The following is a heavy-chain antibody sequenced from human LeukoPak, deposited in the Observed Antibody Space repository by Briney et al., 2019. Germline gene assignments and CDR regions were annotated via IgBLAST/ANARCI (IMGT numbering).Heavy chain of an antibody. CDR2: VSAYADDT. Sequence: ASVKVSCKASGYTCTSYGISWVRQAPGQGLEWMGWVSAYADDTNYVQKFRGRITMTTDTSTSTAYMELRSLRSDDTAVYYCARDCIGCHGFDYWGQGTLVTVSS. CDR1: GYTCTSYG. V-gene: IGHV1-18*01. CDR3: ARDCIGCHGFDY. D-gene: IGHD1-26*01. J-gene: IGHJ4*02.